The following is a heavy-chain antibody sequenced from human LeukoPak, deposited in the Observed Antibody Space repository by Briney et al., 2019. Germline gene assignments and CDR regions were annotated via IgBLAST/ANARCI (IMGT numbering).Heavy chain of an antibody. CDR1: GFIFSNYW. CDR3: ARGSGYSGYVGYFDY. J-gene: IGHJ4*02. V-gene: IGHV3-11*05. CDR2: ISSSSSYT. Sequence: GGSLRLSCSASGFIFSNYWMTWVRQAPGKGLEWVSYISSSSSYTNYADSVKGRFTISRDNAKNSLYLQMNSLRAEDTAVYYCARGSGYSGYVGYFDYWGQGTLVTVSS. D-gene: IGHD5-12*01.